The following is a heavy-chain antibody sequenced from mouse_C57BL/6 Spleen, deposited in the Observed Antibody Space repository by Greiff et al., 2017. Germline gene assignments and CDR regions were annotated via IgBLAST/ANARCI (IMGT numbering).Heavy chain of an antibody. CDR2: INPNNGGT. V-gene: IGHV1-26*01. J-gene: IGHJ1*03. D-gene: IGHD2-4*01. CDR3: AREGEDYDVSNWYFDV. Sequence: EVQLQQSGPELVKPGASVKISCKASGYTFTDYYMNWVKQSHGKSLEWIGDINPNNGGTSYNQKFKGKATLTVDKSSSTAYMELRSLTSEDSAVYYCAREGEDYDVSNWYFDVWGTGTTVTVSS. CDR1: GYTFTDYY.